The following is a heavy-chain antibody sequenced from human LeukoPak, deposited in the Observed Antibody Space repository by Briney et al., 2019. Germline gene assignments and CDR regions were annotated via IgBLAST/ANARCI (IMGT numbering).Heavy chain of an antibody. CDR3: ARAVAGTHYYYYYYMDV. CDR1: GYTLTELS. J-gene: IGHJ6*03. D-gene: IGHD6-19*01. Sequence: ASVKVSCKVSGYTLTELSMHWVRQAPGKGLEWMGGFDPEDGETIYAQKFQGRVTMTEDTSTDTAYMELSSLRSEDTAVYYCARAVAGTHYYYYYYMDVWGKGTTVTVSS. CDR2: FDPEDGET. V-gene: IGHV1-24*01.